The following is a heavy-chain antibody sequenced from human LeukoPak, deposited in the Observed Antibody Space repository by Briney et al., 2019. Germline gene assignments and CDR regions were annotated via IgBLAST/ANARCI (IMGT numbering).Heavy chain of an antibody. J-gene: IGHJ2*01. CDR1: GGSISSSSYY. D-gene: IGHD6-19*01. CDR3: ASYSSGGRYFDL. V-gene: IGHV4-39*07. Sequence: SETLSLTCTVSGGSISSSSYYWGWIRQPPGKGLEWIGSIYYSGTTYYNPSLKSRVTISVDTSKNQFSLKLSSVTAADTAVYYCASYSSGGRYFDLWGRGTLVTVSS. CDR2: IYYSGTT.